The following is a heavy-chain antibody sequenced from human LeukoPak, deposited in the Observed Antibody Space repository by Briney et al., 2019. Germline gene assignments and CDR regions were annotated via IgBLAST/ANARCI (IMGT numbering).Heavy chain of an antibody. V-gene: IGHV4-39*01. J-gene: IGHJ3*02. CDR2: IYYSGRT. D-gene: IGHD1-26*01. CDR3: ARHRSNNYGGSPRRPFDI. Sequence: PSETLSLTCTVSGGSISSSSYYWGWIRQPPGKGLEWIGTIYYSGRTYYNPSLKGRVTMSIDSSKDQFSLKLTSVTAADTALYYCARHRSNNYGGSPRRPFDIWGQGTLVTVSS. CDR1: GGSISSSSYY.